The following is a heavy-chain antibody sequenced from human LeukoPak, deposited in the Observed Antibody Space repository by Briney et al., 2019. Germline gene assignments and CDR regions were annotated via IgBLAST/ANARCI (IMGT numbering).Heavy chain of an antibody. Sequence: GRSLRLSCAASGFTFDDYAMHWVRQAPGKGLEWVSGISWNSGSIGYADSVKGRFTISRDNAKNSLYLQMNSLRAEDTALYYCAKDRGYSGYDLYYYGMDVWGQGTTVTVSS. CDR3: AKDRGYSGYDLYYYGMDV. CDR1: GFTFDDYA. J-gene: IGHJ6*02. CDR2: ISWNSGSI. V-gene: IGHV3-9*01. D-gene: IGHD5-12*01.